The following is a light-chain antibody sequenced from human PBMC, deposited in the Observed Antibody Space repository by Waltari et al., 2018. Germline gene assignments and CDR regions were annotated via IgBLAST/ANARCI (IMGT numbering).Light chain of an antibody. CDR1: PGAVSRPFF. CDR3: LVYMGSGIWV. CDR2: KAN. V-gene: IGLV8-61*01. J-gene: IGLJ3*02. Sequence: QTVVTQEPSLSVSPGGTVTLTCALRPGAVSRPFFVSWYQQSPGQTPRTLVYKANIRSSGVPDRFSGSIFGNKAALIITGAQADDESDYFCLVYMGSGIWVFGGGTKLTVL.